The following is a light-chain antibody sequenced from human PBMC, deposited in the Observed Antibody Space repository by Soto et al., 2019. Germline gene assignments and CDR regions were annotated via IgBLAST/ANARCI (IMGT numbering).Light chain of an antibody. CDR2: GAS. V-gene: IGKV3-15*01. J-gene: IGKJ2*01. CDR3: QQYDNWPPRWT. Sequence: EIVMPQSPATLSVSPGERVTLSCRARQSVGTNLAWYQQKPGQAPRLLILGASTRASGIPAKFSGSGSGTEFTLSIGRLQSEDFAIYYCQQYDNWPPRWTFGQGNKVDIK. CDR1: QSVGTN.